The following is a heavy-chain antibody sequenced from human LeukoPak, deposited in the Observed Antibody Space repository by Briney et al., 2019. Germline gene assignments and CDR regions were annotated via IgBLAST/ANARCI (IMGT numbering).Heavy chain of an antibody. Sequence: ASVKVSCKASGGTFSSYAISWVRQAPGQGLEWMGGIIPIFGTANYAQKFQGRVTMTTDTSTSTAYMELRSLRSDDTAVYYCARETVDDILTGYYIEDYWGQGTLVTVSS. J-gene: IGHJ4*02. CDR2: IIPIFGTA. CDR1: GGTFSSYA. D-gene: IGHD3-9*01. CDR3: ARETVDDILTGYYIEDY. V-gene: IGHV1-69*05.